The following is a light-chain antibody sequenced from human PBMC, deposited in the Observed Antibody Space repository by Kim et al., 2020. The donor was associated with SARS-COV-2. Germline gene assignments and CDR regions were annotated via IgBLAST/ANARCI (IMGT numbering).Light chain of an antibody. J-gene: IGKJ1*01. CDR1: SIGSW. V-gene: IGKV1-5*03. CDR2: KAS. CDR3: QQYNNYRT. Sequence: SIGSWLAWYQQKPGKAPKLLIYKASYLQSGVPSRFSGSGSGTEYTLTISSLQPDDFASYYCQQYNNYRTFGQGTKVDIK.